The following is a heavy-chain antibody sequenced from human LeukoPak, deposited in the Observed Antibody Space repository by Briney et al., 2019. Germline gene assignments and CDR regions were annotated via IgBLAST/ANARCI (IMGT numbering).Heavy chain of an antibody. CDR3: ARELRRVAAAGTVWFDP. CDR2: IHHSGST. J-gene: IGHJ5*02. D-gene: IGHD6-13*01. V-gene: IGHV4-4*02. CDR1: GGSISTNNW. Sequence: SETLSLTCAVSGGSISTNNWWTWVRQPPGKGLEWIGEIHHSGSTDYNPSLKSRVTISPDKSKNQFSLTLTSVTAADTAVYYCARELRRVAAAGTVWFDPWGQGTLVTVSS.